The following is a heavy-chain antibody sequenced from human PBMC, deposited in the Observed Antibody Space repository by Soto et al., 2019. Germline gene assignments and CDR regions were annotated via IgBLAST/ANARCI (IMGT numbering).Heavy chain of an antibody. D-gene: IGHD2-21*01. CDR2: SSHSGGTT. J-gene: IGHJ5*02. V-gene: IGHV3-23*01. Sequence: DVQLLESGGGLVQPGGSLRLSCAASGFTFSSFAMSWVRQAPGKGLEWVSASSHSGGTTYYADSVKGRFTISRDNSNNTLYLQMNSPRAEDTAVYYCAKDGAPYPWGDDNWFDPWGRGSLVTVSS. CDR1: GFTFSSFA. CDR3: AKDGAPYPWGDDNWFDP.